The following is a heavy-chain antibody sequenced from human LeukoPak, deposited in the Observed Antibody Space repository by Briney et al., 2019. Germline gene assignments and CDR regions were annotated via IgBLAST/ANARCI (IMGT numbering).Heavy chain of an antibody. Sequence: GGSLRLSCAASGFTFSSYAMSWVRQAPGKGLEWVSAISGSGGSTYYADSVKGRFTISRDNSKNTLYLQMNSLRAEDTAVYYCAKAEYDFWSGYYPMGEYYFDYWGQGTLVTVSS. V-gene: IGHV3-23*01. J-gene: IGHJ4*02. CDR2: ISGSGGST. CDR1: GFTFSSYA. CDR3: AKAEYDFWSGYYPMGEYYFDY. D-gene: IGHD3-3*01.